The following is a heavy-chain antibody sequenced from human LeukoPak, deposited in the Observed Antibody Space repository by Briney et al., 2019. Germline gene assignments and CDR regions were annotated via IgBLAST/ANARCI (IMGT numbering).Heavy chain of an antibody. D-gene: IGHD3-3*01. Sequence: GGSLRLSCAASGFTFSSYSMNWVRQAPGKGLEWVSSISSSSYIYYADSVKGRFTISRDNAKNSLYLQMNSLRAEDTAVYYCARDPTDYDFWSGYSNNWFDPWGQGTLVTVSS. CDR3: ARDPTDYDFWSGYSNNWFDP. CDR2: ISSSSYI. CDR1: GFTFSSYS. J-gene: IGHJ5*02. V-gene: IGHV3-21*01.